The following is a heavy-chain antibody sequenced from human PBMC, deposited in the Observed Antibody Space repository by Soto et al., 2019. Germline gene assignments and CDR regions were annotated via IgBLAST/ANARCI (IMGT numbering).Heavy chain of an antibody. Sequence: GGSLRLSCAASGFTFSSYSMNWVRQAPGKGLEWVPSISSSSSNIYYADSVKGRFTISRDNAKNSLYLQMNSLRAEDTAVYYCARVQYYYDSSGYYYVYYLDYWGQGTLVTVSS. CDR2: ISSSSSNI. D-gene: IGHD3-22*01. CDR3: ARVQYYYDSSGYYYVYYLDY. J-gene: IGHJ4*02. CDR1: GFTFSSYS. V-gene: IGHV3-21*01.